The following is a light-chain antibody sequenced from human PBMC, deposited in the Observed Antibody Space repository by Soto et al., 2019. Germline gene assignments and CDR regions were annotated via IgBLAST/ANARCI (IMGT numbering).Light chain of an antibody. J-gene: IGLJ2*01. V-gene: IGLV2-23*02. CDR1: SSDVGSYNL. CDR3: SSYAGSSIIVV. Sequence: QSALTQPASVSGSPGQSITISCTGTSSDVGSYNLVTSYQHLPGKAPKLMIFEVTKRPSGVSTRFSGSKSGNTASLTISGLQAEDEADYYCSSYAGSSIIVVFGGGTKLTVL. CDR2: EVT.